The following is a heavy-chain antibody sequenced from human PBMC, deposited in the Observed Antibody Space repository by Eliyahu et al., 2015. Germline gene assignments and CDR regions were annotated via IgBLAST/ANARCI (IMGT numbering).Heavy chain of an antibody. CDR2: ISYDGSNK. CDR1: GFTFXSYX. V-gene: IGHV3-30*01. D-gene: IGHD6-13*01. CDR3: ATNPGPSSSPRGYYFDY. J-gene: IGHJ4*02. Sequence: QVQLVESGGGVVQPGRSLRLSCAXXGFTFXSYXMHWVRQAPGKGLEWVAVISYDGSNKYYADSVKGRFTISRDNSKNTLYLQMNSLRAEDTAVYYCATNPGPSSSPRGYYFDYWGQGTLVTVSS.